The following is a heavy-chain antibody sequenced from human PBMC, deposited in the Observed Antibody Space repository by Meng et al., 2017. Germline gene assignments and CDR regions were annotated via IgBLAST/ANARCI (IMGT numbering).Heavy chain of an antibody. J-gene: IGHJ4*02. D-gene: IGHD6-19*01. CDR2: IYHGGNT. Sequence: QVQLQASGPGLVKPSGTLSLACAVSGDSISTYNWWTWVRQSPEKGLEWIGEIYHGGNTNYNPSLKSRVTISIDKSKNQFSLKLSSVTAADTAVYYCASWIYSCGWQWGQGTLVTVSS. CDR3: ASWIYSCGWQ. V-gene: IGHV4-4*02. CDR1: GDSISTYNW.